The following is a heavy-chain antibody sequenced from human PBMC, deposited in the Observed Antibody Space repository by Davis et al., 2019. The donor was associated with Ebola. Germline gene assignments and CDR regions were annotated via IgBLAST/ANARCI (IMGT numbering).Heavy chain of an antibody. Sequence: ASVKVFCKASGYTFTGYYMHWVRQAPGQGLEWMGWINPNSGGTNYAQKFQGWVTMTRDTSISTAYMELSRLRSDDTAVYYCARIGDGYNAIFDYWGQGTLVTVSS. CDR2: INPNSGGT. CDR1: GYTFTGYY. J-gene: IGHJ4*02. V-gene: IGHV1-2*04. D-gene: IGHD5-24*01. CDR3: ARIGDGYNAIFDY.